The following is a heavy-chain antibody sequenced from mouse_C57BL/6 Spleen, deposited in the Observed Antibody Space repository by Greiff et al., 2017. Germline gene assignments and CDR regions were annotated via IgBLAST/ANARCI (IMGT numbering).Heavy chain of an antibody. CDR2: ISSGGDYI. CDR1: GFTFSSYA. V-gene: IGHV5-9-1*02. D-gene: IGHD1-1*01. J-gene: IGHJ4*01. CDR3: TRDPYVGAMDY. Sequence: EVQLVESGEGLVKPGGSLKLSCAASGFTFSSYAMSWVRQTPEKRLEWAAYISSGGDYIYYADTVKGRCTISRDNARNTLYLQVSSLQSEDTAMYYGTRDPYVGAMDYWGQGTSVTVSS.